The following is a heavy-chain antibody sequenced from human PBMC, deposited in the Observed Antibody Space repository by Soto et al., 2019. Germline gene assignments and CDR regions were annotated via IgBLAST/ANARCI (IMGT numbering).Heavy chain of an antibody. CDR1: GFTFSSYA. Sequence: GGSLRLSCAASGFTFSSYAMHWVRQAPGKGLEWVAVISYDGSNKYYADSVKGRFTISRDNSKNTLYLQMNSLRAEDTAVYYCARKTEVPSGYFDYWGQGTLVTVSS. CDR3: ARKTEVPSGYFDY. D-gene: IGHD3-10*01. V-gene: IGHV3-30-3*01. CDR2: ISYDGSNK. J-gene: IGHJ4*02.